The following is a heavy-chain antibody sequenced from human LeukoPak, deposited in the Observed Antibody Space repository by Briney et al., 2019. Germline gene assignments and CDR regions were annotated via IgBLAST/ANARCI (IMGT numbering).Heavy chain of an antibody. J-gene: IGHJ4*02. V-gene: IGHV3-7*01. Sequence: GGSLRLSCAASGFTFSGYWMTWVRQAPGTGLEWVTYMNEGGSEIYYLDSVKGRFTISRDNGKNSLYLQMNSLRVEDTAVYYCARARGSGSYPFDYWGQGTLVTVSS. D-gene: IGHD3-10*01. CDR1: GFTFSGYW. CDR3: ARARGSGSYPFDY. CDR2: MNEGGSEI.